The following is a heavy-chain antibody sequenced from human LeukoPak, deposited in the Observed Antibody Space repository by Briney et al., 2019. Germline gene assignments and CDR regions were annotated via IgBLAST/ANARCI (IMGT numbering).Heavy chain of an antibody. CDR1: GFTFSSYA. CDR2: ISGSGGST. CDR3: AKRDSSSWYSLYFDY. J-gene: IGHJ4*02. V-gene: IGHV3-23*01. D-gene: IGHD6-13*01. Sequence: GGSLRLSCAASGFTFSSYAMSGVRQAPGKGLEWVSAISGSGGSTYYADSVKGRFTISRDNSKNTLYLQMNSLRAEDTAVYYCAKRDSSSWYSLYFDYWGQGTLVTVSS.